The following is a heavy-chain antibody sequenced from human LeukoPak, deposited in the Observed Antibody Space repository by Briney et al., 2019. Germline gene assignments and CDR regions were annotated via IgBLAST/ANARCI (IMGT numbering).Heavy chain of an antibody. V-gene: IGHV3-30*02. Sequence: QSGGSLRLSCAASGFTFNSYGIHWVRQAPGKGLEWVAFIRYDGDNKYYADSVKGRFTISRDNSKNTLYLQMNSLRPGDTAVYYCAKDQNANYFYYIDAWGKGTTVTISS. CDR2: IRYDGDNK. CDR1: GFTFNSYG. CDR3: AKDQNANYFYYIDA. J-gene: IGHJ6*03.